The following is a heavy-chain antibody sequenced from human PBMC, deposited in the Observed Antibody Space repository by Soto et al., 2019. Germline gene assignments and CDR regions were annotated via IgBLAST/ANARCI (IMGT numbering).Heavy chain of an antibody. CDR2: IFYSGNT. CDR1: RFYIIAYY. V-gene: IGHV4-59*01. CDR3: ARHNGPLYVGYYYDMDD. J-gene: IGHJ6*02. Sequence: SETLSLTCTFTRFYIIAYYWRWLLRPPRKGLEWIGYIFYSGNTNYNPSLRSRVTISVDMSKNQFSLKLSSVTAADTAVYYCARHNGPLYVGYYYDMDDWGQGTTVT. D-gene: IGHD3-16*01.